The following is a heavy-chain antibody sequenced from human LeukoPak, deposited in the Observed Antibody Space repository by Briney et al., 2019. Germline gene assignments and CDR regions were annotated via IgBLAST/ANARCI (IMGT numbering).Heavy chain of an antibody. CDR1: GGSVSSGSYY. CDR2: IYYSGST. CDR3: ASGRTHGTLDY. V-gene: IGHV4-61*01. D-gene: IGHD1-1*01. J-gene: IGHJ4*02. Sequence: SETLSLTCTVSGGSVSSGSYYWSWIRQPPGKGLEWIGYIYYSGSTNYNPSLKSRVTISVDTSKNQFSLKLSSVTAADTAVYYCASGRTHGTLDYWGQGTLVTVSS.